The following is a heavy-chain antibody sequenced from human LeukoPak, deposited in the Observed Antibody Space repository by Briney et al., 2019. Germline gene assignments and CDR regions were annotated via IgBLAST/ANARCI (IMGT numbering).Heavy chain of an antibody. J-gene: IGHJ4*02. CDR3: ARDLHSGAYTFDY. CDR2: ISSISSIV. V-gene: IGHV3-48*02. CDR1: GFTFSSFS. D-gene: IGHD1-26*01. Sequence: PGGSLTLSCATSGFTFSSFSMNWVRQAPGKGLEWVAYISSISSIVYYAGSVKGRFTISRDNGKNSLYLQMNSLRDEDTAVYYCARDLHSGAYTFDYWGQGTLVTVSS.